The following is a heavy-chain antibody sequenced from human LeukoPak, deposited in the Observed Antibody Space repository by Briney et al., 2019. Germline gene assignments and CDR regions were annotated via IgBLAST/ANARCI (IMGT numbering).Heavy chain of an antibody. CDR3: ARDLGNWNYPHASDY. V-gene: IGHV3-48*01. Sequence: GGSLRLSCVGSGFTFSSFSRHWVRQAPGKGLEWVSYVSSSSSTKYYADSVKGRFTISRDNAKNSLYLQMNSLRADDTAVYFCARDLGNWNYPHASDYWGQGTLVTVSS. CDR1: GFTFSSFS. D-gene: IGHD1-7*01. J-gene: IGHJ4*02. CDR2: VSSSSSTK.